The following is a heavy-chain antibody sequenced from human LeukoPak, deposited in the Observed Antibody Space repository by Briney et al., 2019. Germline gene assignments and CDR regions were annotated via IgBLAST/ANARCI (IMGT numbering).Heavy chain of an antibody. V-gene: IGHV1-69*04. CDR1: GYTFISYA. D-gene: IGHD2-2*02. J-gene: IGHJ4*02. CDR3: AIRTSHCSSTSCYTPGVLVDY. CDR2: IIPIFGIA. Sequence: ASVKVSCKASGYTFISYAISWVRQAPGQGLEWMGRIIPIFGIANYAQKFQGRVTITADKSTSTAYMELSSLRSEDTAVYYCAIRTSHCSSTSCYTPGVLVDYWGQGTLVTVSS.